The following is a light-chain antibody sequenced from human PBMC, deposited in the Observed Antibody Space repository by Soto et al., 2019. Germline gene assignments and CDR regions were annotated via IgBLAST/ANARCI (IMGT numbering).Light chain of an antibody. CDR2: EVS. V-gene: IGLV2-14*01. Sequence: QSVLTQPASVSGSPGQSITISCTGTSSDVGGYNYVSWYQQHPGKAPKLMIYEVSNRPSGVSNRFSGSKSVNTASLTISGLQAEDEADYYCSAYTSSSTLYVFGTGTKLTV. CDR1: SSDVGGYNY. CDR3: SAYTSSSTLYV. J-gene: IGLJ1*01.